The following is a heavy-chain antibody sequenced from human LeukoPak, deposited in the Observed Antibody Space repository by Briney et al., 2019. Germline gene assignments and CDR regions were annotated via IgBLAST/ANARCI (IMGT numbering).Heavy chain of an antibody. CDR1: GFTVSSNY. CDR2: IYCGGST. D-gene: IGHD5-24*01. Sequence: GGSLTLSCAASGFTVSSNYMSWPRQPPGKGLEWVSVIYCGGSTYYPDSLKGRFTISRDNSKNTLYLQMNALRAEDTAVYYCAREPLSPPLQEGNYRGQGTLVTVSS. V-gene: IGHV3-66*01. CDR3: AREPLSPPLQEGNY. J-gene: IGHJ4*02.